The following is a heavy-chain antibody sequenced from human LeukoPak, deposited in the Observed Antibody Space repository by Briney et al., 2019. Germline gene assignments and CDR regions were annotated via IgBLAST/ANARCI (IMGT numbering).Heavy chain of an antibody. V-gene: IGHV3-7*05. CDR2: INQDGSEK. J-gene: IGHJ5*02. Sequence: GGSLRLSCAVSGFTFSSYWMSWVRQAPGKGLEGVANINQDGSEKHYVDSVKGRFTISRDNAKKSLYLQMNSLRAEDTAVYFCARETYRLDPWGQGTLVTVSS. CDR1: GFTFSSYW. CDR3: ARETYRLDP. D-gene: IGHD2-2*01.